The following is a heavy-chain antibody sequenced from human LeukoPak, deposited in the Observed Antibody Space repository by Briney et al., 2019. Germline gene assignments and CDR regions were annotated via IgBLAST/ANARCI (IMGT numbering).Heavy chain of an antibody. CDR3: AKLWDIVVTGEFDC. J-gene: IGHJ4*02. CDR1: GFTFSSYG. CDR2: ISSSGGTT. D-gene: IGHD5-12*01. V-gene: IGHV3-23*01. Sequence: GGSLRLSCAASGFTFSSYGMSWVRQAPGKGLEWVSGISSSGGTTYYADSVKGRFIISRDNSKNTLYLQMNSLRAEYTAVYYFAKLWDIVVTGEFDCWRQGTMLSVPS.